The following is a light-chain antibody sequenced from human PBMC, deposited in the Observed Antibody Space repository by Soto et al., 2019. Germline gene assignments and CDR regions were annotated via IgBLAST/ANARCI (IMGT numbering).Light chain of an antibody. Sequence: DIQMTQSPSSLSASVGDRVTITCRASQSISRNLNWYQHKPGKAPILLIYAASSLQNGVPSRFSGGGSGTEFTLSISSLQPEDFGSYYCHRSYTTASITFGQGTRLEIK. CDR3: HRSYTTASIT. J-gene: IGKJ5*01. CDR2: AAS. CDR1: QSISRN. V-gene: IGKV1-39*01.